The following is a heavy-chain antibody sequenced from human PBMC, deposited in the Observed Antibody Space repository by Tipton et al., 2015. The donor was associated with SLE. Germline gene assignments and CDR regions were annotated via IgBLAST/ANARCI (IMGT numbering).Heavy chain of an antibody. Sequence: SLRLSCAASGFMFENYAMSWVRQAPGKGLEWVSGINWNGGSTGYGDSVKGRFTISRDNAEKSLYLQMNGLRAEDTVLYYCARDLYPYGMEVWGQGTTVTVSS. D-gene: IGHD3-10*01. CDR2: INWNGGST. V-gene: IGHV3-20*04. CDR3: ARDLYPYGMEV. J-gene: IGHJ6*02. CDR1: GFMFENYA.